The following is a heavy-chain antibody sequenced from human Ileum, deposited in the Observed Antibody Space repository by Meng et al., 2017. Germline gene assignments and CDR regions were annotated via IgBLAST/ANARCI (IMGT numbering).Heavy chain of an antibody. D-gene: IGHD5-18*01. Sequence: QVQLVQSGAEVKKPGASVTVSCKASGYTFSSLDINWVRQAPGQGLEWMGWTSPRSDDTGYAQKFQGRVTMTRDTSISTAYMELSSLTSEDTAIYYCARGVTAGLDYWGQGTLVTVSS. V-gene: IGHV1-8*01. CDR1: GYTFSSLD. J-gene: IGHJ4*02. CDR3: ARGVTAGLDY. CDR2: TSPRSDDT.